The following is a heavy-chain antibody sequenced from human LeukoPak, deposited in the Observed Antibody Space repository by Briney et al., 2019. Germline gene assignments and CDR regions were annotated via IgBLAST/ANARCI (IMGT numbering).Heavy chain of an antibody. Sequence: GGSLRLSCAASGFTFNSYEMNWVRQAPGKGLEWLSWIGFSDRAVYYADSVKGRFTISRDDAENSLYLQMNSLSVDDTAVYYCAREPTSSGVVCSIDYWGQETRVTV. CDR1: GFTFNSYE. CDR3: AREPTSSGVVCSIDY. D-gene: IGHD2-15*01. J-gene: IGHJ4*02. CDR2: IGFSDRAV. V-gene: IGHV3-48*03.